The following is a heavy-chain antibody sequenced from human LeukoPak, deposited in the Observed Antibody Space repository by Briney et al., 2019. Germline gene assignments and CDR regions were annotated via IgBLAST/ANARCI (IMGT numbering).Heavy chain of an antibody. V-gene: IGHV4-59*12. CDR2: IYYTGST. CDR1: GGSISNYY. Sequence: SETLSLTCTLSGGSISNYYWNWIRQPPGKALEWMGYIYYTGSTNYNPSLKSRVTMSVDTSKNQFSLKLSSVTAADTAVYYCARDPGSVTTKNYYYYYMDVWGKGTTVTVSS. CDR3: ARDPGSVTTKNYYYYYMDV. J-gene: IGHJ6*03. D-gene: IGHD4-17*01.